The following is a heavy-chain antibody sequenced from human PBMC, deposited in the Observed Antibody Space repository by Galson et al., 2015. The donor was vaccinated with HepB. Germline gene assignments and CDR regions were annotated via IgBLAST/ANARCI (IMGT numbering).Heavy chain of an antibody. J-gene: IGHJ6*03. V-gene: IGHV3-33*01. Sequence: SLRLSCAASGFTFTNYGIHWVRQAPGKGLEWVAVIWYDGNSKQYAGSVKGRFTISRDNSRNTVYLQMNTLRVEDTAVYYCVRDAKMDTGIDYMDVWGKGTTVTVSS. CDR1: GFTFTNYG. CDR3: VRDAKMDTGIDYMDV. D-gene: IGHD5-18*01. CDR2: IWYDGNSK.